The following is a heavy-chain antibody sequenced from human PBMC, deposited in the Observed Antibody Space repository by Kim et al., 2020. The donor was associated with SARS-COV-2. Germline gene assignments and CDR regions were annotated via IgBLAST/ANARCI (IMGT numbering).Heavy chain of an antibody. J-gene: IGHJ3*02. CDR3: AREGLDSSGWWGDAFDI. D-gene: IGHD6-19*01. CDR2: IGTAGDT. V-gene: IGHV3-13*01. CDR1: GFTFSSYD. Sequence: GGSLRLSCAASGFTFSSYDMHWVRQATGKGLEWVSAIGTAGDTYYPCSVKGRFTISRENAKNSLYLQMNSLRAGDTAVYYCAREGLDSSGWWGDAFDIWGQGTMVTVSS.